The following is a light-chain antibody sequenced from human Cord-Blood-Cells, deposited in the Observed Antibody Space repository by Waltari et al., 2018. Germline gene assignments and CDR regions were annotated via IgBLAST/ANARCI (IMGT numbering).Light chain of an antibody. CDR1: ALPTQY. J-gene: IGLJ3*02. CDR3: QSADSSGTYWV. Sequence: SYELTQPLSVSVSPGQTARITCSGDALPTQYAYWYQQKPGQAPVLGISKDSESHSWIPERFAGSSSGTTVTLTISGVQSEDEADYYCQSADSSGTYWVFGGGTKLTVL. CDR2: KDS. V-gene: IGLV3-25*03.